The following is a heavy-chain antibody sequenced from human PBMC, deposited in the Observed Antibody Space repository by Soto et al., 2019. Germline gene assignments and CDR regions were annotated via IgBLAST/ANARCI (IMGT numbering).Heavy chain of an antibody. CDR3: ARDRVTIFGVVNRLDY. D-gene: IGHD3-3*01. V-gene: IGHV4-61*01. Sequence: QVQLQESGPGLVKPSETLSLTCTVSGGSVSSGRYYWSWIRQPPGKGLEWIGYIYYSGSTNYNPSLKSRVTISVDTSKNQFSLKLSSVTDADTAVYYCARDRVTIFGVVNRLDYWGQGTLVTVSS. CDR2: IYYSGST. CDR1: GGSVSSGRYY. J-gene: IGHJ4*02.